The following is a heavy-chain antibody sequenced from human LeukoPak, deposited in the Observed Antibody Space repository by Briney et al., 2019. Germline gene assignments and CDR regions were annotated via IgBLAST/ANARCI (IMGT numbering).Heavy chain of an antibody. V-gene: IGHV1-18*01. D-gene: IGHD2-8*01. CDR2: ISAYDGNT. CDR1: GYTFTSYG. Sequence: ASVKVSCKASGYTFTSYGISWVRQAPGQVLEWMGWISAYDGNTNYAQKLQGRVTMTTDTSTSTAYMELRSLRSDDTAVYYCARGAYCTNGVCYPSAEYFQHWGQGTLVTVSS. J-gene: IGHJ1*01. CDR3: ARGAYCTNGVCYPSAEYFQH.